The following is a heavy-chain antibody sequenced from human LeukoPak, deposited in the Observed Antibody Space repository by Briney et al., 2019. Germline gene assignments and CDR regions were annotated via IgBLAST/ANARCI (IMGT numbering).Heavy chain of an antibody. Sequence: SGPTLVKPTPPLTLTCTFSGFSLSTSGVGVGWIRQPPGKALEWLALIYWNDDKRYSPSLKSRLTITKDTSKNQVVLTMTNMDPVDTATYYCAHSLYYYDSSGYYWGFDPWGQGTLVTVSS. CDR3: AHSLYYYDSSGYYWGFDP. J-gene: IGHJ5*02. D-gene: IGHD3-22*01. CDR1: GFSLSTSGVG. V-gene: IGHV2-5*01. CDR2: IYWNDDK.